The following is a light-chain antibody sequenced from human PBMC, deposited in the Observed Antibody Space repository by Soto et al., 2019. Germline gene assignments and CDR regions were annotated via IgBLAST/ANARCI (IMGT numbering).Light chain of an antibody. CDR2: EAS. J-gene: IGKJ1*01. Sequence: SASVGDRVTITCRASQSISGSLAWYQQKPGKAPKLLIYEASNIKSGVPSRFSGSGSGTEYNLTISSLQPDDFASYYCQQYNGYWTFGQGTKVEIK. V-gene: IGKV1-5*03. CDR3: QQYNGYWT. CDR1: QSISGS.